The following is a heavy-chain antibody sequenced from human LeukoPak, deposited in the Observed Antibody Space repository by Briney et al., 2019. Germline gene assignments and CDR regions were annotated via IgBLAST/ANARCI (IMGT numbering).Heavy chain of an antibody. D-gene: IGHD3-10*01. V-gene: IGHV3-23*01. CDR3: AKLAHGSGSYYYYFDY. Sequence: GGSLRLSCAASGFTFSTYGMTWVRQAPGKGLEWVSAISGSAATTFYADSVKGRFTISRDNSKNTLYLQMNSLRAEDTALYYCAKLAHGSGSYYYYFDYWGQGTLVTVSS. J-gene: IGHJ4*02. CDR1: GFTFSTYG. CDR2: ISGSAATT.